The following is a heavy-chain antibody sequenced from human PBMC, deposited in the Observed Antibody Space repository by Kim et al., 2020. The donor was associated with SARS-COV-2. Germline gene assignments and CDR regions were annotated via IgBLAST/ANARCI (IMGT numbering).Heavy chain of an antibody. J-gene: IGHJ4*02. Sequence: GGSLRLSCAGSGFTFSSAWMSWVRQAPGKGLEWVGRIKSITDGGTTDYAAPVKGRFTISRDDSTNTVYLQMNSLKTEDTGVFYCSTFGSGGGWGQGTLVTVSS. V-gene: IGHV3-15*01. CDR3: STFGSGGG. CDR1: GFTFSSAW. D-gene: IGHD3-16*01. CDR2: IKSITDGGTT.